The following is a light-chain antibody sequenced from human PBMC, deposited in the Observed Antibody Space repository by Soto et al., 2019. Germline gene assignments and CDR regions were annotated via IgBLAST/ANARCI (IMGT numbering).Light chain of an antibody. Sequence: QSVLTQPPSVSGAPGQRVTISCTGSSSNIGAGYDVHWYQQLPGTAPKLLIYGNINRPSGVPDRFSGSKSGTSASLAITGLQAEDEADSVCQSYDSSLSDSRVFGGGTKLTVL. CDR1: SSNIGAGYD. V-gene: IGLV1-40*01. CDR2: GNI. CDR3: QSYDSSLSDSRV. J-gene: IGLJ2*01.